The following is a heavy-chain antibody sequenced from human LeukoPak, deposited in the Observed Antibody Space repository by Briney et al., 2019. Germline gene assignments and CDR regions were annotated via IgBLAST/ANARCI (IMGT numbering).Heavy chain of an antibody. J-gene: IGHJ4*02. V-gene: IGHV1-18*01. CDR1: GYTFTSYG. Sequence: GASVKVSCKASGYTFTSYGISWVRQAPGQGLEWMGWISAYNGNTNYAQKLQGRVTMTTDTSTSTAYMELRSLRSDDTAVYYCARDGSGSYYWDQIDYWGQGTLVTVSS. D-gene: IGHD1-26*01. CDR2: ISAYNGNT. CDR3: ARDGSGSYYWDQIDY.